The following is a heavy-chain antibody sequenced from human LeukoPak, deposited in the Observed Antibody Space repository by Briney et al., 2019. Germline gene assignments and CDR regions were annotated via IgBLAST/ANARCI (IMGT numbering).Heavy chain of an antibody. CDR2: TSGSGGST. V-gene: IGHV3-23*01. J-gene: IGHJ4*02. CDR3: ARDKNYYDSSGYWPVFDY. D-gene: IGHD3-22*01. CDR1: GFTFSSSA. Sequence: PGGSLRLSCAASGFTFSSSAMSWVRQAPGKGLEWVSGTSGSGGSTYYAASVKGRFTISRDNAKNSLYLQMNSLRAEDTAVYYCARDKNYYDSSGYWPVFDYWGQGTLVTVSS.